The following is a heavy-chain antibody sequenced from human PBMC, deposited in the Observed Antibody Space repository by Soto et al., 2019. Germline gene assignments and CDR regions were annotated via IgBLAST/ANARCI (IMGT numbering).Heavy chain of an antibody. CDR2: ISSSSSYT. J-gene: IGHJ3*02. V-gene: IGHV3-11*06. CDR1: GFTFSDYY. D-gene: IGHD1-26*01. CDR3: TRPGSYDAFDI. Sequence: GGSLRLSCAASGFTFSDYYMSWIRQAPGKGLEWVSYISSSSSYTNYADSVKGRFTISRDNAKNSLYLQMNSLRAEDTAVYYCTRPGSYDAFDIWGQGTMVTVSS.